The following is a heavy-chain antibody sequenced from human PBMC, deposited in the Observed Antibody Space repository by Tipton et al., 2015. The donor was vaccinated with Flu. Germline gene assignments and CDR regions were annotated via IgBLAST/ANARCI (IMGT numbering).Heavy chain of an antibody. J-gene: IGHJ3*01. CDR2: IYYSGST. Sequence: TLSLTCTVSGGSISSSSYYWGWIRQPPGKGLEWIGSIYYSGSTRYNPSLKSRVTISIDTSKNQFYLKLSSVTAADAAVYYCARTDLAYRGGDCYWGQGTIVTVSS. CDR1: GGSISSSSYY. V-gene: IGHV4-39*07. CDR3: ARTDLAYRGGDCY. D-gene: IGHD2-21*02.